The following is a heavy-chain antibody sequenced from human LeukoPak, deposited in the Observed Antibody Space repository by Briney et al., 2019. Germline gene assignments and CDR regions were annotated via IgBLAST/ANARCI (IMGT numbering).Heavy chain of an antibody. CDR2: IYYSGSA. CDR1: GGSISSSSYY. V-gene: IGHV4-39*01. D-gene: IGHD3-10*01. J-gene: IGHJ4*02. CDR3: ARQLLWFDY. Sequence: SETLSLTCTVSGGSISSSSYYWGWIRQPPGKGLEWIGSIYYSGSAYYNPSLKSRVTISVDTSKNQFSLKLSSVTAADTAVYYCARQLLWFDYWGQGTLVTVSS.